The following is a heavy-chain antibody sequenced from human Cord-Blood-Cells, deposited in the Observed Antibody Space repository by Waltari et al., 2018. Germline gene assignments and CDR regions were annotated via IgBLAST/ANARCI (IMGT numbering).Heavy chain of an antibody. CDR2: IKQDGSEK. Sequence: EVQLVESGGGLVQPGGSLRLSCDASGFTFSRSWMRWVRQAPGKGLEWVANIKQDGSEKYYVDSVKGRFTISRDNAKNSLFLQMNSLRAEDTAVYYCARGYYDSSGYYYYWGQGTLVTVSS. D-gene: IGHD3-22*01. CDR3: ARGYYDSSGYYYY. V-gene: IGHV3-7*01. J-gene: IGHJ4*02. CDR1: GFTFSRSW.